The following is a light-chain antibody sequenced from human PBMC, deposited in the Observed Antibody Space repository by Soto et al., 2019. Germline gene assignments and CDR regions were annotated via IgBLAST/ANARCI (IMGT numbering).Light chain of an antibody. CDR3: QQRYNWPIT. V-gene: IGKV3-11*01. CDR2: ADS. CDR1: QSVSGY. J-gene: IGKJ5*01. Sequence: IVLTHSPATLPFSPGDTATLSFRASQSVSGYIGWYQQKPGQAPRLLIYADSNRATGIPARFSGSGSGTDFTLTISSLEPEDFSVYYCQQRYNWPITFGQGTRLEIK.